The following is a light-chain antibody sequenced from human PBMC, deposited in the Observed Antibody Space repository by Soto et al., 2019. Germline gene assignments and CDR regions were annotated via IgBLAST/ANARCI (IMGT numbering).Light chain of an antibody. CDR1: GTNIGACYD. CDR3: RSYDGSLRCVL. CDR2: GNF. J-gene: IGLJ2*01. V-gene: IGLV1-40*01. Sequence: QSVLTQPPSVSGSPGQWVTISCAGSGTNIGACYDVPWYQQHPGKAPKLLIYGNFNRPSGVPDRFSGSKSGTSASLAITGLQAEDEADYYCRSYDGSLRCVLFGGGTKVTVL.